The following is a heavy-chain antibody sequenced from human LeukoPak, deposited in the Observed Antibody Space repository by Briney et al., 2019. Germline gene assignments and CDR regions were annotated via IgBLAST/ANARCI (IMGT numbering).Heavy chain of an antibody. CDR2: ISSTSGYI. V-gene: IGHV3-21*01. J-gene: IGHJ4*02. CDR3: TRRYCTATNCYSFDY. D-gene: IGHD2-15*01. CDR1: GSTFSTYS. Sequence: PGGSLRLSCAASGSTFSTYSMNWVRQAPGKGLEWVSSISSTSGYISYTDSVKGRFTISRDNAKNSLYLQMNSLRAEDTAVYYCTRRYCTATNCYSFDYWGQGTLVTVSS.